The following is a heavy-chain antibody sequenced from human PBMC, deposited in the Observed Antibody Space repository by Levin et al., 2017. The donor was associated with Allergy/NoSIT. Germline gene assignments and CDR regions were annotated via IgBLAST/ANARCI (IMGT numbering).Heavy chain of an antibody. CDR3: AKKQGGTSGFSFDV. Sequence: PSGGSLRLSCIASGFSFGDYAMTWVRQAPGKGLEWVSIITGGGGTTYYGDSVKGRFTVSRDNSKNTLYLELNSLRAEDTAVYYCAKKQGGTSGFSFDVWGQGTMVTVSS. CDR1: GFSFGDYA. CDR2: ITGGGGTT. J-gene: IGHJ3*01. V-gene: IGHV3-23*01. D-gene: IGHD1-1*01.